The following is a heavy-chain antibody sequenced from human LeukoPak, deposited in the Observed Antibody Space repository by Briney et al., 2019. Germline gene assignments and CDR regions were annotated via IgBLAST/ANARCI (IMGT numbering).Heavy chain of an antibody. D-gene: IGHD4-17*01. V-gene: IGHV3-20*04. Sequence: GGSLRLSCAASGFTFDDYGMSWVRQAPGMGLEWVSGINWNGGSAGYADSVKGRFTISRDNSRKMLYLQMNSLRVEDTAVYYCAKDPNGDYVGAFDSWGQGTMVTVSS. CDR1: GFTFDDYG. CDR3: AKDPNGDYVGAFDS. J-gene: IGHJ3*02. CDR2: INWNGGSA.